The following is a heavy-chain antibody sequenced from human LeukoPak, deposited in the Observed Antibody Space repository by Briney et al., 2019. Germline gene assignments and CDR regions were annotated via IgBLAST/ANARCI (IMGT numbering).Heavy chain of an antibody. CDR2: IWYDGSNK. J-gene: IGHJ4*02. Sequence: GGSLRLSCAASGFTFSSYGMHWVRQAPGKGLEWVAVIWYDGSNKYYADSVKGRITISRDNSKNTLYLQMNSLRAEDTAVYYCARDPDFWSGYYMGGYFDYWGQGTLVTVSS. D-gene: IGHD3-3*01. CDR3: ARDPDFWSGYYMGGYFDY. CDR1: GFTFSSYG. V-gene: IGHV3-33*01.